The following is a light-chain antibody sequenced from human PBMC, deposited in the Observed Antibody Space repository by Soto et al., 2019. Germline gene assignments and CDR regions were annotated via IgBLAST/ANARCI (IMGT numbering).Light chain of an antibody. Sequence: ILMTQSPVTLSMSPGERATLSCRAGQSVSSNLAWYQQKPGQAPRLLIYGASTRATGIPARFTGSGSGTEFTLTISSLQFDDSAVYYCQQYNNWWTFGQGTKVDIK. CDR2: GAS. CDR1: QSVSSN. J-gene: IGKJ1*01. CDR3: QQYNNWWT. V-gene: IGKV3-15*01.